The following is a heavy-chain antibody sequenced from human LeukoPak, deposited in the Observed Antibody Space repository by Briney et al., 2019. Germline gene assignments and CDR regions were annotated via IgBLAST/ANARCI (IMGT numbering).Heavy chain of an antibody. V-gene: IGHV3-23*01. CDR1: GFAFSVYA. Sequence: GGSLRLSCAASGFAFSVYAMSWLRQPPGKGLEWVSTINANSGTTSYAASVRGRFTISRDNSKNTLYLQLNTLRADDTATYYCAKPISGGLAVTADWFHPWGQGPLVVVSS. CDR3: AKPISGGLAVTADWFHP. J-gene: IGHJ5*01. D-gene: IGHD6-19*01. CDR2: INANSGTT.